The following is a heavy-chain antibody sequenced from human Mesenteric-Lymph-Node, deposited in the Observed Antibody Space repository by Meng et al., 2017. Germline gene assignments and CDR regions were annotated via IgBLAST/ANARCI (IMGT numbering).Heavy chain of an antibody. Sequence: QVQLVGCGAEVKKPGASVKVSCKSSGYIFNNYGVSRVRQAPGQGPEWMGWISAYNGNTNYAQKLQGRVTMTTDTSTSTAYMELRSLRSDDTAVYYCARQGYYYVAEDYWGQGTLVTVSS. V-gene: IGHV1-18*01. CDR1: GYIFNNYG. CDR3: ARQGYYYVAEDY. CDR2: ISAYNGNT. D-gene: IGHD3-22*01. J-gene: IGHJ4*02.